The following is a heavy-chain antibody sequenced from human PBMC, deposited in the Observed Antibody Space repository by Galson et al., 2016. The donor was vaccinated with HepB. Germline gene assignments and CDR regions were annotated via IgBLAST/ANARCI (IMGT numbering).Heavy chain of an antibody. V-gene: IGHV1-8*01. D-gene: IGHD2-21*01. CDR3: ARGMETDCFGTACLDKYGLDV. Sequence: SVKVSCKASGYTFTSYDIKWVRQATGQGFEWMGWMNPNTGNTGYAQKFQGRVTMTRDTSTSTAFMELNSLTSEDKAIYYFARGMETDCFGTACLDKYGLDVWGQGTTVIVSS. CDR2: MNPNTGNT. J-gene: IGHJ6*02. CDR1: GYTFTSYD.